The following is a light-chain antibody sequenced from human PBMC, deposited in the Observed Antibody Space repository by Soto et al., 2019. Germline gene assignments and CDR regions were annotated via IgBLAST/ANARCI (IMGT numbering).Light chain of an antibody. V-gene: IGKV3-15*01. CDR3: QQHNDWPPST. Sequence: ETLLTQSPATLSVSPGERATLSCRASQSVRDNLAWYQQKPGQAPRLLIYGASTRAPGIPDRFSGSGFGTEFGLTISSLQSEDFAVYYCQQHNDWPPSTFGQGTKLESK. CDR2: GAS. J-gene: IGKJ2*01. CDR1: QSVRDN.